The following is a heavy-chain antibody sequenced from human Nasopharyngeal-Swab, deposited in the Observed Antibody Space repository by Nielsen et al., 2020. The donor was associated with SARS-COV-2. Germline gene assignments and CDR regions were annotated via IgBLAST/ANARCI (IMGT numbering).Heavy chain of an antibody. D-gene: IGHD6-19*01. Sequence: GESLKISCAASGFTSSSYAMSWVRQAPGKGLEWVSVIYSGGSSTYYADSVKGRFTISRDNSKNTLDLQMNSLRAEDTAVYYCAKSKAVAGYYDYWGQGTLVTVSS. CDR1: GFTSSSYA. V-gene: IGHV3-23*03. CDR3: AKSKAVAGYYDY. CDR2: IYSGGSST. J-gene: IGHJ4*02.